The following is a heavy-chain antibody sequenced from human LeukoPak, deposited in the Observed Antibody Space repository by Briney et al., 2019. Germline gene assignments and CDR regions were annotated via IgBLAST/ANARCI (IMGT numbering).Heavy chain of an antibody. Sequence: GGSLRLSCAASGFTFSRYSMNWVRQAPGKGLEWVSSISSSSSYIYYADSVKGRFTISRDKAKNSLYLQMNSLRAEDTAVYYCARVVEVRGVNVDYWGQGTLVTVSS. V-gene: IGHV3-21*01. J-gene: IGHJ4*02. D-gene: IGHD3-10*01. CDR2: ISSSSSYI. CDR1: GFTFSRYS. CDR3: ARVVEVRGVNVDY.